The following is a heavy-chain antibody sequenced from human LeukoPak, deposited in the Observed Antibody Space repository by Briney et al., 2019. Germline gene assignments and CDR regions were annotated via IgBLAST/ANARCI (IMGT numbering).Heavy chain of an antibody. CDR1: GYTFTGYH. J-gene: IGHJ4*02. CDR2: INPNSGGT. V-gene: IGHV1-2*02. D-gene: IGHD7-27*01. Sequence: ASVKVSCKASGYTFTGYHMHWVRQAPGQGLEWMGWINPNSGGTNYAQKFQGGVTMTRDRSISTAYMELSRLRSDDTAVYYCASPRTGILSHFDYWGQGTLVTVSS. CDR3: ASPRTGILSHFDY.